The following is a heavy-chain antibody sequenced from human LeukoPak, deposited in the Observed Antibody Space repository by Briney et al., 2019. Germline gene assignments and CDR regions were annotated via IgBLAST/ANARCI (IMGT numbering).Heavy chain of an antibody. CDR1: GFTFSSYW. CDR3: AREDGYCSGGSCYWVY. V-gene: IGHV3-74*01. D-gene: IGHD2-15*01. J-gene: IGHJ4*02. Sequence: GGSLRLSCAASGFTFSSYWMHWVRHAPGKGLVWVSRINSDGSSTNYADSVKGRFTISRDKAKNTLYLQMNSLRAEDTAVYYSAREDGYCSGGSCYWVYWGQGTLVTVSS. CDR2: INSDGSST.